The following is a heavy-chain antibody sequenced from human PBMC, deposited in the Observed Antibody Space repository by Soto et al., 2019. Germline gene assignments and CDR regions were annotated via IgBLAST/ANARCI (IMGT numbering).Heavy chain of an antibody. CDR1: GFTFSSYG. J-gene: IGHJ6*02. Sequence: QVQLVESGGGVVQPGRSLRLSCAASGFTFSSYGMHWVRQAPGKGLEWVAVISYDGSNKYYADSVKGRFTISRDNSKNPLYLQMNSLRAEDTAVYYCAKADSSAPYYYYYYGMDVWGQGTTVTVSS. D-gene: IGHD3-22*01. CDR3: AKADSSAPYYYYYYGMDV. V-gene: IGHV3-30*18. CDR2: ISYDGSNK.